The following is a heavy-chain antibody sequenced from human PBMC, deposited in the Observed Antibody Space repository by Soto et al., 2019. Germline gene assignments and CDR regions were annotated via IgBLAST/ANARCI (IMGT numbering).Heavy chain of an antibody. V-gene: IGHV1-69*13. J-gene: IGHJ6*02. CDR3: ARARLGTAADV. D-gene: IGHD3-16*01. Sequence: ASVKVSCKASGGTFSSYAISWVRQAPGQGLEWMGGIIPIFGTANYAQKFQGRVTITAAESTSTAYMELSSLRSVDTALYYCARARLGTAADVWGQGTTVTVSS. CDR1: GGTFSSYA. CDR2: IIPIFGTA.